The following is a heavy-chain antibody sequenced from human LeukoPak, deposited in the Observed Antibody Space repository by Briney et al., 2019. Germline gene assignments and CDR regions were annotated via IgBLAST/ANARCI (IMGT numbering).Heavy chain of an antibody. V-gene: IGHV3-23*01. CDR1: EFTFSSYA. J-gene: IGHJ5*02. CDR3: AKEFKSCSGGSCYSWFDP. Sequence: GGSLRLSCAASEFTFSSYAMHWVRQAPGKGLEWVSAISGSGASTYYADSVKGRFTVSRDNSKNTLYLQMNSLRVEDTAVYYCAKEFKSCSGGSCYSWFDPWGQGTLVTVSS. CDR2: ISGSGAST. D-gene: IGHD2-15*01.